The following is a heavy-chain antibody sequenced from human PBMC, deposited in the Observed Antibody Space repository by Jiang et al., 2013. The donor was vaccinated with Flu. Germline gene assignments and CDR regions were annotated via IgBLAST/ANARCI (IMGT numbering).Heavy chain of an antibody. CDR2: IDWDDDK. CDR1: GFSLTTIGMR. CDR3: ARTYSGSYSSALDV. Sequence: CTFSGFSLTTIGMRVSWVRQPPGKALEWLARIDWDDDKVYSSSLKTRLTISKDTSKNQVALTLTNMDPVDTATYYCARTYSGSYSSALDVWGQGTMVTVSS. V-gene: IGHV2-70*04. J-gene: IGHJ3*01. D-gene: IGHD1-26*01.